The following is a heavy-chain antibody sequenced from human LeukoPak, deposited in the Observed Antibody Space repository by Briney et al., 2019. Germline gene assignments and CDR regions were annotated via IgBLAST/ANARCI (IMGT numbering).Heavy chain of an antibody. Sequence: TSETLSLTCTVSGGSISSSSSYWGWIRQPPGKGLEWIGNIYYSGSTYYSPSLKSRVNISVDTSKNQLSLKLSSVTAADTAIYYCARSRDGYIFDYWGQGTLVTVSS. CDR2: IYYSGST. CDR1: GGSISSSSSY. V-gene: IGHV4-39*01. J-gene: IGHJ4*02. CDR3: ARSRDGYIFDY. D-gene: IGHD5-24*01.